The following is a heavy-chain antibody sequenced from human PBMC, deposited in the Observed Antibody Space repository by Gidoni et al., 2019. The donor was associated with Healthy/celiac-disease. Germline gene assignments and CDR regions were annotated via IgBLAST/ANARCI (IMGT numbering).Heavy chain of an antibody. CDR2: ISGSGGST. J-gene: IGHJ6*02. Sequence: EVQLLESGGGLVQPGGSLRLSCAASGFTFSSYAMSWVRQAPGKGLEWVSAISGSGGSTYYADSVKGRFTISRDNSKNTLYLQMNSLRAEDTAVYYCAKWLDGSYGSPYYYYGMDVWGQGTTVTVSS. CDR1: GFTFSSYA. CDR3: AKWLDGSYGSPYYYYGMDV. V-gene: IGHV3-23*01. D-gene: IGHD1-26*01.